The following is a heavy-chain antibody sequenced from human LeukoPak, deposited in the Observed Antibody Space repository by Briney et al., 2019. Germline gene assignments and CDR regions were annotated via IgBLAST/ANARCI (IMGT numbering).Heavy chain of an antibody. D-gene: IGHD1-14*01. J-gene: IGHJ4*02. CDR3: ARRPTGWDRTFDY. CDR1: GGSISSGGYY. Sequence: PSETLSLTCTVSGGSISSGGYYWSWIRQPPGKGLEWIGEINHSGSTNYNPSLKSRVTISVDTSKNQFSLKLSSVTAADTAVYYCARRPTGWDRTFDYWGQGTLVTVSS. V-gene: IGHV4-39*07. CDR2: INHSGST.